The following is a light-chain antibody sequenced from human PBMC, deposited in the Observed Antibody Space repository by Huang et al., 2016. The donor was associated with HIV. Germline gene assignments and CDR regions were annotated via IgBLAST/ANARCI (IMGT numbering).Light chain of an antibody. J-gene: IGKJ4*01. Sequence: EIVMTQSPATLSVSPGERATLSCRASQSVSSNLAWYQQKFGQAPRLLIYGASTRATGIPARFSGSWSGTEFTLTISSLQSEDFAVYYCQQYNNWPPLTFGGGTKVEIK. CDR3: QQYNNWPPLT. CDR2: GAS. CDR1: QSVSSN. V-gene: IGKV3-15*01.